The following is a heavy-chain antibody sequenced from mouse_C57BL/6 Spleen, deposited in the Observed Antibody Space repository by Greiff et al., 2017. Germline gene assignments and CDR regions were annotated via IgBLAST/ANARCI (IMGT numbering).Heavy chain of an antibody. CDR3: ARDGDYDEGWFAY. CDR2: IYPSDSET. CDR1: GYTFTSYW. Sequence: QVQLKQPGAELVRPGSSVKLSCKASGYTFTSYWMDWVKQRPGQGLEWIGNIYPSDSETHYNQKFKDKATLTVDKSSSTAYMQLSSLTSEDSAVYYCARDGDYDEGWFAYWGQGTLVTVSA. D-gene: IGHD2-4*01. J-gene: IGHJ3*01. V-gene: IGHV1-61*01.